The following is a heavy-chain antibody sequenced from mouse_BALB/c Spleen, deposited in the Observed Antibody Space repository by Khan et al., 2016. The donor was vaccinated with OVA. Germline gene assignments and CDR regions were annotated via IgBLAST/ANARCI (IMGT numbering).Heavy chain of an antibody. CDR1: GFSLPNYS. CDR3: ARRDYDYGRGAVFAY. V-gene: IGHV2-2*03. Sequence: QVQLKESGPGLVQPSQSLSITCTVSGFSLPNYSVHWVRQSPGKGLEWLGVIWSAGSTDYNEAFISRLTISKDNSRSQVFFKMNNLQSNDTAIYYCARRDYDYGRGAVFAYWGKGTLVTVSA. D-gene: IGHD2-4*01. J-gene: IGHJ3*01. CDR2: IWSAGST.